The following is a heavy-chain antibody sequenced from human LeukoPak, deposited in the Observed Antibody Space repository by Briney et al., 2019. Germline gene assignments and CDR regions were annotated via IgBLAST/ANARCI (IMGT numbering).Heavy chain of an antibody. CDR2: INHSGST. J-gene: IGHJ6*03. V-gene: IGHV4-34*01. CDR3: ARVVLAARGYYYYYMDV. Sequence: PSETLSLTCAVYGGSFSGYYWSWIRQPPGKGLEWIGEINHSGSTNYNPSLKSRVTISVDTSKNQFSLKLSSVTAADTAVYYCARVVLAARGYYYYYMDVWGKGTTVTVSS. CDR1: GGSFSGYY. D-gene: IGHD6-6*01.